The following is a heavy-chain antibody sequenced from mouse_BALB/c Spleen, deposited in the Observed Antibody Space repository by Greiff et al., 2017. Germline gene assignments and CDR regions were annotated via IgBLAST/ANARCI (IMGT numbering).Heavy chain of an antibody. CDR1: GYTFTSYN. CDR3: ARRAPYYYGSRYGYFDG. CDR2: IYPGNGAT. J-gene: IGHJ1*01. V-gene: IGHV1-12*01. Sequence: QVQLKQPGAELVKPGASVKMSCKASGYTFTSYNMHWVKQTPGQGLEWIGAIYPGNGATSYNQKFKGKATVTADKSSSTAYMQLSSLTSEDSAVYYCARRAPYYYGSRYGYFDGWGAGTTVTVSS. D-gene: IGHD1-1*01.